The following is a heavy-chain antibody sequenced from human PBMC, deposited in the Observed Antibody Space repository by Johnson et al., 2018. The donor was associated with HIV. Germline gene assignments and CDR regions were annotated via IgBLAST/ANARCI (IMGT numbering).Heavy chain of an antibody. CDR2: INWNGGST. V-gene: IGHV3-20*04. Sequence: MLLVESGGGLVQPGGSLRLSCAASGFTVSSNYMSWVREAPGKGLEWVSGINWNGGSTGYVDSVKGRFTISRDNAKNSLYLQMNSLGAEDTALYYCARVRTAAGFDAFDIWGQGTMVTVSS. CDR3: ARVRTAAGFDAFDI. J-gene: IGHJ3*02. D-gene: IGHD6-13*01. CDR1: GFTVSSNY.